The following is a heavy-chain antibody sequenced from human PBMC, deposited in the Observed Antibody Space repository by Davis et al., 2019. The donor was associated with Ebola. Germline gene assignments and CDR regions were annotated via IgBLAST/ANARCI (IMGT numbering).Heavy chain of an antibody. J-gene: IGHJ6*02. CDR3: ARDPPRYWLTGPYDYYGLDV. Sequence: ASVKVSCKASGYSFSHYSFSWVRQAPGQGLEWMGWVSGNNGKTNYAQKFQGRITMTTDTSTSKAYMELRSLTFDDSAIYYCARDPPRYWLTGPYDYYGLDVWGQGTTVTVSS. CDR1: GYSFSHYS. CDR2: VSGNNGKT. D-gene: IGHD3-16*01. V-gene: IGHV1-18*01.